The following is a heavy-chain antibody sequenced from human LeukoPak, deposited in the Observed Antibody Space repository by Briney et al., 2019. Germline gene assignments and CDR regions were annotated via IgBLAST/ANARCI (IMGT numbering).Heavy chain of an antibody. V-gene: IGHV3-23*01. CDR1: GFSFSSYA. CDR3: AKGWRRGWLDH. J-gene: IGHJ4*02. D-gene: IGHD6-19*01. Sequence: GGSLRLSCAASGFSFSSYAMTWVRQTPGKGPEWVSTINHSGDTTFYSESVEGRFTLFRDNAKNTLYLHMNSLSAEDTAVYYCAKGWRRGWLDHWGQGAMVSVSS. CDR2: INHSGDTT.